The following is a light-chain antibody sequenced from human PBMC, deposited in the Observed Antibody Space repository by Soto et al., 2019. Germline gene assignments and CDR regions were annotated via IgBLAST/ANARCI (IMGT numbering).Light chain of an antibody. CDR2: EVS. J-gene: IGLJ1*01. CDR1: SSDIGAYDY. V-gene: IGLV2-14*01. Sequence: QSALTQPASLSGSPGQSITISCTGTSSDIGAYDYVSWYQHHPGKAPKLIIFEVSYRPSGVSNRFSGSKSGNTASLTISGLLPEDEADYYCHSYTRSSTYVFGSGTKLTVL. CDR3: HSYTRSSTYV.